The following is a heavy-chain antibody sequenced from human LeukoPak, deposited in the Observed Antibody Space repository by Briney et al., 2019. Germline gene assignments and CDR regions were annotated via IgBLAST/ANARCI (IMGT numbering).Heavy chain of an antibody. J-gene: IGHJ3*02. CDR1: GFPSVDYD. V-gene: IGHV3-20*04. Sequence: GSLRLSCAASGFPSVDYDMNWLRQVPGKGVEGVAGINRNGCSTGYADSVKGRFTISRDDATNYLYLQLNSMRADDTDSYYYARDVVLRAVGVRGSFDIWGQGTMVTVSS. CDR2: INRNGCST. CDR3: ARDVVLRAVGVRGSFDI. D-gene: IGHD6-19*01.